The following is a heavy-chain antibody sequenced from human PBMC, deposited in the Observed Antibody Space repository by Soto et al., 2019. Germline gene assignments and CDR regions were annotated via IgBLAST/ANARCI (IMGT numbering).Heavy chain of an antibody. D-gene: IGHD6-25*01. V-gene: IGHV4-39*02. CDR2: IYYSGST. CDR3: AREYISAPEY. J-gene: IGHJ4*02. CDR1: GGSISSSSYY. Sequence: QLQLQESGPGLVKPSETLSLTCTVSGGSISSSSYYWGWIRQPPGKGLEWIGSIYYSGSTFYSPSRRSRVTISVDTSKNQFSLRVSSVTAADTAVYYCAREYISAPEYWGQGTLVTVSS.